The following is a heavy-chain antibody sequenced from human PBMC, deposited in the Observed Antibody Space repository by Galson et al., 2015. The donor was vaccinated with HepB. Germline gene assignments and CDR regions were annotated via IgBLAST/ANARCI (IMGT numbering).Heavy chain of an antibody. V-gene: IGHV3-30-3*01. CDR3: ARDLTPKELCGGDCHSVVLIWGGAFDI. Sequence: SLRLSCAASGFTFSSYAMHWVRQAPGKGLEWVAVISYDGSNKYYADSVKGRFTISRDNSKNTLYLQMNSLRAEDTAVYYCARDLTPKELCGGDCHSVVLIWGGAFDIWGQGTMVTVSS. D-gene: IGHD2-21*02. J-gene: IGHJ3*02. CDR1: GFTFSSYA. CDR2: ISYDGSNK.